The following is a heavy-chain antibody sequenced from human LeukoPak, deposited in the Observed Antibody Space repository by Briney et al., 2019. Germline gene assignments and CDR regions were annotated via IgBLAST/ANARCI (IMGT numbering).Heavy chain of an antibody. J-gene: IGHJ4*02. CDR1: GGTFSSYA. Sequence: SVKVSCKASGGTFSSYAISWVRQAPGQGLEWMGGIIPILGTANYAQKFQGRVTITADESTSTAYMELSSLRSEDTAVYYCASYSYYYDSSGYFDYWGQGTLVTVSS. CDR2: IIPILGTA. D-gene: IGHD3-22*01. V-gene: IGHV1-69*13. CDR3: ASYSYYYDSSGYFDY.